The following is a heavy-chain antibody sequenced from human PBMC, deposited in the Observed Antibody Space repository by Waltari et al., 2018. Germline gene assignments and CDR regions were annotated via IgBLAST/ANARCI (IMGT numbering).Heavy chain of an antibody. CDR3: ARGVASMIRGVVDWFDP. D-gene: IGHD3-10*01. J-gene: IGHJ5*02. Sequence: EVQLVESGGGLVQPGGSLRLSCAASGFSFSSYWMGWVRQAPGKGLEWVANINQDGREKHYVDSVKGRFTVSRDNAKSSLYLQMNSLRADDTAVYYCARGVASMIRGVVDWFDPWGQGTLVTVSS. CDR2: INQDGREK. CDR1: GFSFSSYW. V-gene: IGHV3-7*01.